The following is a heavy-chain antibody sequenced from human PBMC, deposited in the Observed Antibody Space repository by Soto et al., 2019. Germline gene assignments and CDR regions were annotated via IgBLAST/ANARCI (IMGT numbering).Heavy chain of an antibody. CDR3: ARDGERHNWSNFDY. J-gene: IGHJ4*02. CDR2: IIPIFGTA. V-gene: IGHV1-69*01. Sequence: QVQLVQSGAEVKKPGSSVKVSCKASGGTFSSYAISWVRQAPGQGLEWMGGIIPIFGTANYAQKFQGRVTITADESTSTAYMELSSLRSEDTAVYYCARDGERHNWSNFDYWGQGTLVTVSS. CDR1: GGTFSSYA. D-gene: IGHD1-20*01.